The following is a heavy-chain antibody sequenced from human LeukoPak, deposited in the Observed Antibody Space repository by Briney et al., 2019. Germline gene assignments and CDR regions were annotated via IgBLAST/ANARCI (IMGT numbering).Heavy chain of an antibody. V-gene: IGHV3-21*01. J-gene: IGHJ4*02. Sequence: GGSLRLSCAASGFTFSSHSMNWVRQAPGKGLEWVSSISSTSSYIYYADSVKGRFTISRDNAKSSLYLQMNSLRAEDTAVYYCARDPGGGYNYYFDYWGQGILVTVSS. CDR3: ARDPGGGYNYYFDY. CDR1: GFTFSSHS. CDR2: ISSTSSYI. D-gene: IGHD5-24*01.